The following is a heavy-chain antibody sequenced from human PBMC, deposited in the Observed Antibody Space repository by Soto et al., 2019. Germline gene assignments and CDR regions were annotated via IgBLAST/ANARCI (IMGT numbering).Heavy chain of an antibody. V-gene: IGHV4-59*04. CDR3: ATDGSGYGRFDY. CDR1: GGSISSYY. D-gene: IGHD5-12*01. J-gene: IGHJ4*02. CDR2: IFYSGST. Sequence: SETLSLTCTVSGGSISSYYWSWIRQPPGKGLEWIGYIFYSGSTYYNPSLKSRVTMSLDTSKNQFSLNLNSVTAADTAVYYCATDGSGYGRFDYWGQGTLVTVSS.